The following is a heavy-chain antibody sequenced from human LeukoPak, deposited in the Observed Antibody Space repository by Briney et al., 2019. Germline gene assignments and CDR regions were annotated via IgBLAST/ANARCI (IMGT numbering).Heavy chain of an antibody. V-gene: IGHV3-7*01. D-gene: IGHD1-26*01. J-gene: IGHJ4*02. Sequence: GSLRLSCAASGFTFSYYWMSWVRPAPGKGLEWVANINQDGSDKYFVDSVKGRFTISRDNAKNSLYLQMNSLRAEDTAVYYCARDKIVGATYFDYWGQGTLVTVSS. CDR2: INQDGSDK. CDR3: ARDKIVGATYFDY. CDR1: GFTFSYYW.